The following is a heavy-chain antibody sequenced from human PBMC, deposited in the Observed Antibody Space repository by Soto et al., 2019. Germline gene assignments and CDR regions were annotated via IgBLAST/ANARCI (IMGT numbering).Heavy chain of an antibody. D-gene: IGHD4-17*01. CDR3: ARGTTTVTTSDYYYYGMDV. V-gene: IGHV4-34*01. J-gene: IGHJ6*02. CDR2: INHSGST. Sequence: QVQLQQWGAGLLKPSETLSLTCAVYGGSFSGYYWSWIRQPPGKGLEWIGEINHSGSTNYNPSHKSRVTISVVTSKKQFSRKLSSVTDADTAVYYGARGTTTVTTSDYYYYGMDVWGQGTTVTVSS. CDR1: GGSFSGYY.